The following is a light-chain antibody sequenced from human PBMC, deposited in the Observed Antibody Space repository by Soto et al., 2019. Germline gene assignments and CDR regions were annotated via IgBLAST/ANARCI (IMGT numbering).Light chain of an antibody. CDR1: SSDVGGYNY. CDR2: DVS. J-gene: IGLJ2*01. V-gene: IGLV2-14*01. Sequence: QSVPTQPASVSGSPGQSITISCTGTSSDVGGYNYVSWYQQHPGKAPKLMIYDVSNRPSGVSNRFSGSKSGNTASLTISGLQAEDEADYYCSSYTSSSTGVVFGGGTKVTVL. CDR3: SSYTSSSTGVV.